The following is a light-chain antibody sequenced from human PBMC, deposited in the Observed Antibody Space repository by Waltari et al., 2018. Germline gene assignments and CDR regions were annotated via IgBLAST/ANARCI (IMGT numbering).Light chain of an antibody. V-gene: IGLV1-44*01. CDR3: AAWDDSLNGL. CDR2: NND. CDR1: SSNLGTNA. J-gene: IGLJ3*02. Sequence: QSVLTQPPSASGTPGQTVTISCSGSSSNLGTNAVPWYQQLPGTAPRLLIFNNDQRLSGVPDRFSASKSGTSASLAISGLQSEDEADYYCAAWDDSLNGLFGGGTKLTVL.